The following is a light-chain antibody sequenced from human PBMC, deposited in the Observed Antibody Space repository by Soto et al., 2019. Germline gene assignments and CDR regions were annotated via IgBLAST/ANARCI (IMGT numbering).Light chain of an antibody. CDR3: QQYGSSPWT. Sequence: EVVCTESPGHLASSAGDRATXXXXXSQSVSSSYLVWHXXKTGQXXRXXIYAASRRATGIPDRFSGSVSGTDGTLNLSRLEPEDCAVDECQQYGSSPWTFCQGTKVDIK. CDR1: QSVSSSY. V-gene: IGKV3-20*01. J-gene: IGKJ1*01. CDR2: AAS.